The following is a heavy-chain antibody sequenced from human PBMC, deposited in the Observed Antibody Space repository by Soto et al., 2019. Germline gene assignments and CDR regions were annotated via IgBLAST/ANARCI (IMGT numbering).Heavy chain of an antibody. J-gene: IGHJ4*02. CDR2: IYHSGST. Sequence: PSETLSLTCAVSGGSISSGGYSWSWIRQPPGKGLEWIGYIYHSGSTYYNPSLKSRVTRDTSKNQVVMTMTDMAPVDTAIYYCAHRQRTVVVGAPFDLWGQGSQVTVSS. CDR3: AHRQRTVVVGAPFDL. V-gene: IGHV4-30-2*02. D-gene: IGHD2-15*01. CDR1: GGSISSGGYS.